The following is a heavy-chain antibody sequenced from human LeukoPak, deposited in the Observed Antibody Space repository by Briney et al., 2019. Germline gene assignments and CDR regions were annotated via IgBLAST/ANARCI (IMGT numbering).Heavy chain of an antibody. Sequence: GGSLRLSCAASGFRFSDYYMRWICQAPGKGLEWVSYISSRGSTISYADSVKGRFTISRDNSKNTLYLQMNSLRAEDTAVYYCAKVLNADSSASNAFDIWGQGTMVTVSS. J-gene: IGHJ3*02. V-gene: IGHV3-11*01. CDR1: GFRFSDYY. CDR2: ISSRGSTI. CDR3: AKVLNADSSASNAFDI. D-gene: IGHD3-22*01.